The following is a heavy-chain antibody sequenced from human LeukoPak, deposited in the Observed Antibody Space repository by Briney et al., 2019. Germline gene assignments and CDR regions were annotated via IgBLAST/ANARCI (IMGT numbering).Heavy chain of an antibody. CDR2: ISSSGGST. CDR3: AKRGRYDSSGSYASFDY. CDR1: GFSFSSCA. J-gene: IGHJ4*02. D-gene: IGHD3-22*01. Sequence: GGSLRLSCAASGFSFSSCAMSWVRQAPGKGLEWVSGISSSGGSTYYADSVKGRFTISRDNSKNTLYVQMNSLRAEDTAVYYCAKRGRYDSSGSYASFDYWGQGTLVTVSS. V-gene: IGHV3-23*01.